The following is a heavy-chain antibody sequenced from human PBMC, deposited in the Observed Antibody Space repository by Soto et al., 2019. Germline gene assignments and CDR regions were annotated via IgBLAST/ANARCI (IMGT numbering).Heavy chain of an antibody. J-gene: IGHJ4*02. Sequence: PGGSLRLSCAASGFTVTSYAMSWVRQAPGKGLEWVSLLSGTADSTHYANSVKGRFTISRDDSKATLYLQMSGLRVEDTAVYYCAKDNGNYGSGTFSHWGQGALVTVSS. CDR3: AKDNGNYGSGTFSH. CDR1: GFTVTSYA. CDR2: LSGTADST. V-gene: IGHV3-23*01. D-gene: IGHD3-10*01.